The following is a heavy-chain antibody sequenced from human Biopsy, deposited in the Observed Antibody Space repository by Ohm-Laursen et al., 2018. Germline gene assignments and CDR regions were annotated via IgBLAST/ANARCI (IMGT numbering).Heavy chain of an antibody. CDR1: GGSISNNNYY. CDR3: ARGSNDFGGLYFPR. V-gene: IGHV4-39*01. J-gene: IGHJ4*02. D-gene: IGHD4-23*01. CDR2: IFYRGST. Sequence: TLSLTCTVSGGSISNNNYYWGWIRQPPGKGLKWIGSIFYRGSTHYKPSLKSRVNISVDTSKNQFSMKLNSVTAADTAVYYCARGSNDFGGLYFPRWGQGTLLTVSS.